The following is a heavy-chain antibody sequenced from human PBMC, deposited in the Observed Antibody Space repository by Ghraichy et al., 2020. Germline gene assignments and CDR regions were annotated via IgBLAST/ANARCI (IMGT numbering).Heavy chain of an antibody. D-gene: IGHD3-3*01. Sequence: SETLSLTCTVSGGSISSYYWSWIRQPPGKGLEWIGYIYYSGSTNYNPSLKSRVTISVDTSKNQFSLKLSSVTAADTAVYYCARGRYDFWSGYYKPHRYYYYYGMDVWGQGTTVTVSS. V-gene: IGHV4-59*01. CDR3: ARGRYDFWSGYYKPHRYYYYYGMDV. CDR1: GGSISSYY. J-gene: IGHJ6*02. CDR2: IYYSGST.